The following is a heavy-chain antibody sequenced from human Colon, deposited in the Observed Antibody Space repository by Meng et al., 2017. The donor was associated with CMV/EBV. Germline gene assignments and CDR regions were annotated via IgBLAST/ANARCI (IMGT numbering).Heavy chain of an antibody. J-gene: IGHJ4*02. D-gene: IGHD3-10*01. CDR1: GVSISTHY. V-gene: IGHV4-59*11. CDR3: TERGVVY. Sequence: QVQLQESGPGLVKPSETLSLPCTVSGVSISTHYWSWIRQSPGKGLEWIGSIHYSGSVDYNPSLRNRLIMSVDTSNNQFSLKLNSVTTADTAVYYCTERGVVYWGQGILVTVSS. CDR2: IHYSGSV.